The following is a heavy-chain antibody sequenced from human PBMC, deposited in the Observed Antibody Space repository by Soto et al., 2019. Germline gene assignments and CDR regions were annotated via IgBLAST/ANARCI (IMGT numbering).Heavy chain of an antibody. CDR3: ARGIQVGATYYFDY. J-gene: IGHJ4*02. CDR1: GFTFSSYW. CDR2: IKQDGSEK. D-gene: IGHD1-26*01. V-gene: IGHV3-7*03. Sequence: PAGSLRLSCAASGFTFSSYWMSWVRQAPGKVLEWVANIKQDGSEKYYVDSVKVRVTISRDNAKNSLYLQMNSLRAEDTAVYYCARGIQVGATYYFDYWGQGTLVTVSS.